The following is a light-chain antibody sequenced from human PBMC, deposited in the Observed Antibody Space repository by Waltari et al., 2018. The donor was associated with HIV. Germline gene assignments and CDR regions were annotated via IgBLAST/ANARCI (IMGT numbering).Light chain of an antibody. CDR2: SNT. V-gene: IGLV1-44*01. CDR3: ATWDDSLKRPV. CDR1: TSTIKKNS. Sequence: QSVLTQPPSASGTPGQRVTISCSGGTSTIKKNSVSWYQQLPGTAPKPLIYSNTQRPSGVPDRLSGSKSGTSASLAISGLQSEDEAYYFCATWDDSLKRPVFGGGTKLAVL. J-gene: IGLJ3*02.